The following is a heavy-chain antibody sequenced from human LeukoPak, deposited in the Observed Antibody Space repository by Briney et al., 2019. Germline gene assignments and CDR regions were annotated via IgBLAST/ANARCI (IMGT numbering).Heavy chain of an antibody. CDR3: ARDLGGYYDSSGYYNY. CDR1: GYTFTSNY. J-gene: IGHJ4*02. V-gene: IGHV1-46*01. Sequence: ASVKVSCKASGYTFTSNYIHWVRLAPGQGLEWMGMIYPRDGSTSYAQKFQGRVTVTRDTSTSTVHMELSGLRSEDTAVYYCARDLGGYYDSSGYYNYWGQGTLVTVSS. CDR2: IYPRDGST. D-gene: IGHD3-22*01.